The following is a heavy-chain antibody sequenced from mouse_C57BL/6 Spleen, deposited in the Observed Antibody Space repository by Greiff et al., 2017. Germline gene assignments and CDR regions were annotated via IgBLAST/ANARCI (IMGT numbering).Heavy chain of an antibody. CDR3: ARPYYYGSSYWFAD. J-gene: IGHJ3*01. CDR2: ISSGGSYT. D-gene: IGHD1-1*01. V-gene: IGHV5-6*01. CDR1: GFTFSSYG. Sequence: EVHLVESGGDLVKPGGSLKLSCAASGFTFSSYGMSWVRQTPDKRLAWVATISSGGSYTYYPDSVKGRFTISRDNAKNTLYLQMSSLKSEDTAMYYCARPYYYGSSYWFADWGQGTLVTVSA.